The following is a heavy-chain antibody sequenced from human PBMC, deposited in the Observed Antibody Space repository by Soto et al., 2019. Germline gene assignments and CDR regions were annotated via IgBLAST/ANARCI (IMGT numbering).Heavy chain of an antibody. CDR1: GFSVSTNF. V-gene: IGHV3-66*04. CDR3: ARQCGGDCSNAFPL. D-gene: IGHD2-21*01. Sequence: EEQLVGSGGGLVRPGGSLRLSCAVSGFSVSTNFMNWVRQAPGKEPQWVAVLYPGPGTYYADSVKGRFIISRDDSTNTLFLHLTNMRAEDTAVYYCARQCGGDCSNAFPLWGQGTMVTVSS. CDR2: LYPGPGT. J-gene: IGHJ3*01.